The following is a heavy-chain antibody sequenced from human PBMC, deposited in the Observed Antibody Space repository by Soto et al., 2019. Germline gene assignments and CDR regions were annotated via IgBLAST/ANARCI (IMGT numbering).Heavy chain of an antibody. CDR3: ARMYSSGSGWFNP. CDR1: GYFIGAGGYY. Sequence: QIELQESGPGLVKPSQTLSLTCFVSGYFIGAGGYYWSWIRHHPGKGLEWIGSFYSSGSIIYNPSLRSRVFITGDMSINQFFMSLTSVTAADTARYYCARMYSSGSGWFNPWGQGTLVTVSS. CDR2: FYSSGSI. D-gene: IGHD6-19*01. J-gene: IGHJ5*02. V-gene: IGHV4-31*03.